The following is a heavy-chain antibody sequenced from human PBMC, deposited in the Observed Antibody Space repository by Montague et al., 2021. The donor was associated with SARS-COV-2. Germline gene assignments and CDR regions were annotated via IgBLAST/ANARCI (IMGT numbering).Heavy chain of an antibody. CDR2: IYYSGTT. D-gene: IGHD2-21*01. J-gene: IGHJ5*02. Sequence: SETLSLTCTVSAGAIRDTDYFWGWIRQPPGKGLEWIGSIYYSGTTYHNPSLKSRVTISVDTSKNQFSLKLSSVTAADTAVYFCARHRANLWSLHWFDPWGQGTLVTVSS. CDR1: AGAIRDTDYF. V-gene: IGHV4-39*01. CDR3: ARHRANLWSLHWFDP.